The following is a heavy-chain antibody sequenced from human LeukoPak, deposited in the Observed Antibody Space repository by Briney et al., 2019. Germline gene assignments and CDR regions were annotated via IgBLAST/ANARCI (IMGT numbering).Heavy chain of an antibody. CDR1: GFTFSSYG. CDR2: ISYDGSNK. Sequence: PGGSLRLSCAASGFTFSSYGMHWVRQAPGKGLEWVAVISYDGSNKYYADSVKGRFTISRDNSKNTLYLQMNSLRAEDTAVYYCAKDREGGVFDYWGQGTLVTVSS. CDR3: AKDREGGVFDY. V-gene: IGHV3-30*18. D-gene: IGHD1-26*01. J-gene: IGHJ4*02.